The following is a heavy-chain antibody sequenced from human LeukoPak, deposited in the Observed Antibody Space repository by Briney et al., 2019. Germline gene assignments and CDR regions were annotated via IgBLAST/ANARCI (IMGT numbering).Heavy chain of an antibody. CDR1: GFTFSSYA. D-gene: IGHD3-22*01. CDR2: ISGSGGST. CDR3: AKAYDSSGYYRPFGY. V-gene: IGHV3-23*01. Sequence: GGSLRLSCAASGFTFSSYAMSWVRQAPGKGLEWVSAISGSGGSTYYADSVKGRFTISRDNSKNTLYLQMNSLRAEDTAVYYCAKAYDSSGYYRPFGYWGQGTLVTVSS. J-gene: IGHJ4*02.